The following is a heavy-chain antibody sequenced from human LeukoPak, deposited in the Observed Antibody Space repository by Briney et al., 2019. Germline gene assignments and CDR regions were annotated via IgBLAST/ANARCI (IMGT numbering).Heavy chain of an antibody. CDR1: GFTFSSYG. J-gene: IGHJ5*02. V-gene: IGHV3-30*18. CDR2: ISYDGSNK. D-gene: IGHD3-10*01. Sequence: TGGSLRLSCAASGFTFSSYGMHWVRQAPGKGLEWVAVISYDGSNKYYADSVKGRFNISRDNSKNTLYLQMNSLRAEDTAVYYCAKTTMVRGSRWFDPWGQGTLVTVSS. CDR3: AKTTMVRGSRWFDP.